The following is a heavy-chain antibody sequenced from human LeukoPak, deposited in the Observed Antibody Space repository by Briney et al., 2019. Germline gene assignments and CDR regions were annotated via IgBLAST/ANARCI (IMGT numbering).Heavy chain of an antibody. V-gene: IGHV3-7*01. CDR1: RFTLSNYW. D-gene: IGHD6-19*01. J-gene: IGHJ4*02. CDR3: ARQRGSGCLDY. Sequence: GGSLRLSCAASRFTLSNYWMSWVRQAPGKGLEWVANVKQDGSETYYVDSVKGRFTISRDNAKNSLSLQMNSLRAEDTAVYYCARQRGSGCLDYWGQGTLVTVPS. CDR2: VKQDGSET.